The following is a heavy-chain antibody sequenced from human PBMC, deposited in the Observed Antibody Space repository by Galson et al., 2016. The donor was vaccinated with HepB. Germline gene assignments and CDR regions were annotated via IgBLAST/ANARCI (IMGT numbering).Heavy chain of an antibody. Sequence: PALVKPTQTLTLTCTFPGFSLSTTGVSVGWIRQPPGKALEWLALFYWDGDKRYSPSLKSRLTITKDTSKNQVVLTMTNMDPVDTATYYCAHSPPYSYDGSGFYRYFDFWGQGSLVTVSS. CDR3: AHSPPYSYDGSGFYRYFDF. D-gene: IGHD3-22*01. V-gene: IGHV2-5*02. CDR2: FYWDGDK. J-gene: IGHJ4*02. CDR1: GFSLSTTGVS.